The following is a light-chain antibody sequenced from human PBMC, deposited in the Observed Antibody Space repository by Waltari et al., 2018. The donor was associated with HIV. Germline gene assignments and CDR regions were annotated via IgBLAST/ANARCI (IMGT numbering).Light chain of an antibody. Sequence: QSVLPQPPSASGTPGQRVTLSCSGSSSNIGSNYVYWYQQLPGTAPKPLIYRNNQRPSGVPDRCSGSKSGTSASLAISGLRSEDEAAYYCAAWDGSLSGRVFGGGTKLTVL. CDR2: RNN. V-gene: IGLV1-47*01. CDR3: AAWDGSLSGRV. J-gene: IGLJ3*02. CDR1: SSNIGSNY.